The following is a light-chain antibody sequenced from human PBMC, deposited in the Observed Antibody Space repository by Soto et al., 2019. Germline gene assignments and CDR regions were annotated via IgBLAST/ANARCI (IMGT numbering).Light chain of an antibody. Sequence: QSALTQPPSASGSPEQSVTISCTGTSSDVGGYDYVSWYQQHPGKAPKLMMFEVSKRPSGVPDRFSGSKFGNTASLTVSGLQDEDEADYYCASYGGNDNLLFGGGTKLTVL. CDR3: ASYGGNDNLL. J-gene: IGLJ2*01. CDR1: SSDVGGYDY. V-gene: IGLV2-8*01. CDR2: EVS.